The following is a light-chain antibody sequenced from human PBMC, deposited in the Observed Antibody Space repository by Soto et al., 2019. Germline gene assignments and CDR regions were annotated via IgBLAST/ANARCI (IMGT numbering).Light chain of an antibody. CDR1: QSISDW. Sequence: DIQMTQSPSTLSASVGDRVTITCRASQSISDWLAWYQQKPGEAPRLLIYRASTLQSGVSSRFRGSGSGTESTLTISDLQPDDFATDYCQQYHIYSWTFGQGTTVGIK. J-gene: IGKJ1*01. V-gene: IGKV1-5*03. CDR2: RAS. CDR3: QQYHIYSWT.